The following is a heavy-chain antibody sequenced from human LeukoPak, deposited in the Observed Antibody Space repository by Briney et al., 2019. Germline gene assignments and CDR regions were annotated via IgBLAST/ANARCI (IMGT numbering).Heavy chain of an antibody. CDR3: ARVPRGNLRYYYYYMDV. J-gene: IGHJ6*03. CDR1: GGSFSGYY. D-gene: IGHD3-10*01. V-gene: IGHV4-34*01. Sequence: PSETLSLTCAVYGGSFSGYYWSWIRQPPGKGLEWIGEINHSGSTNYNPSLKSRVTISVDTSKNQFSLKLSSVTAADTAVYYCARVPRGNLRYYYYYMDVWGKGTTVTVSS. CDR2: INHSGST.